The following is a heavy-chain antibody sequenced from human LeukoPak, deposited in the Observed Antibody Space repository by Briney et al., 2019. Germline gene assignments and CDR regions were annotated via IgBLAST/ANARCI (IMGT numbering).Heavy chain of an antibody. CDR3: ARDLYWGIGSSWYAPDY. CDR1: GFTFSSYA. D-gene: IGHD6-13*01. J-gene: IGHJ4*02. CDR2: ISYDGSNK. V-gene: IGHV3-30-3*01. Sequence: PGGSLRLSCAASGFTFSSYAMHWGRQAPGKGLEWVAVISYDGSNKYYADSVKGRFTISRDNSKNTLYLQMNSLRAEDTAVYYCARDLYWGIGSSWYAPDYWGQGTLVTVSS.